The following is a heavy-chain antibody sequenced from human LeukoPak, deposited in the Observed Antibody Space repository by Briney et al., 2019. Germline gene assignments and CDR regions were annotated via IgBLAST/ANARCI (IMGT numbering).Heavy chain of an antibody. Sequence: ASVKVSCKASGYTFTSYGISWVRQAPGQGLEWMGWISAYNGNTNYAQKLQGRVTMTTDTSTSTAYMELSSLRSEDTAVYYCARENGGYSYGPNWCGPWGQGTLVTVST. V-gene: IGHV1-18*01. CDR1: GYTFTSYG. CDR3: ARENGGYSYGPNWCGP. D-gene: IGHD5-18*01. J-gene: IGHJ5*02. CDR2: ISAYNGNT.